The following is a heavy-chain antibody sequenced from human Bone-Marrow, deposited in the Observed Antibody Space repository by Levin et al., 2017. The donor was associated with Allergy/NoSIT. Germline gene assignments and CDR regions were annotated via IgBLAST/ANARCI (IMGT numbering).Heavy chain of an antibody. CDR1: GFTFSSYN. V-gene: IGHV3-21*01. D-gene: IGHD3-10*01. CDR3: ARGQFGEYYYMDV. J-gene: IGHJ6*03. CDR2: LSGESTYI. Sequence: GGSLRLSCAASGFTFSSYNMYWVRQAPGKGLEWVSSLSGESTYIFYSDSVKGRFTVSRDNARNSLYLQMNSLRAEDTAVYYCARGQFGEYYYMDVWGKGTTVSVSS.